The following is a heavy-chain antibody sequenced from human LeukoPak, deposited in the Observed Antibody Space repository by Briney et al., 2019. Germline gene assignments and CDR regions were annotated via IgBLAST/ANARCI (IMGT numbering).Heavy chain of an antibody. CDR3: AKDRVYYGDSYFDY. V-gene: IGHV3-43*02. D-gene: IGHD4-17*01. Sequence: AGGSLRLSCAASGFTFDDYAMHWVRQAPGKGPEWVSLISGDGGSTYYADSVKGRFTISRDNSKNSLYLQMNSLRTEDTALYYCAKDRVYYGDSYFDYWGQGTLVTVSS. CDR2: ISGDGGST. CDR1: GFTFDDYA. J-gene: IGHJ4*02.